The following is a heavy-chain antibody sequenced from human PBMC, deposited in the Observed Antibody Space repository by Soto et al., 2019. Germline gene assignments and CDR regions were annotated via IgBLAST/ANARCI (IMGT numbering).Heavy chain of an antibody. D-gene: IGHD3-10*01. CDR2: INHSGST. CDR3: ARGDYGSGSYYKGTYYYYMDA. CDR1: GGSFSGYY. J-gene: IGHJ6*03. V-gene: IGHV4-34*01. Sequence: PSETLSLTCAVYGGSFSGYYWSWIRQPPGKGLEWIGEINHSGSTNYNPSLKSRVTISVDTSKNQFSLKLSSVTAADTAVYYCARGDYGSGSYYKGTYYYYMDAWGKGTKVTVS.